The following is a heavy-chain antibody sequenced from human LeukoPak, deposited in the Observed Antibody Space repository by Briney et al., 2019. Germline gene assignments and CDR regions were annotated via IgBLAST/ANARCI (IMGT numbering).Heavy chain of an antibody. D-gene: IGHD6-13*01. J-gene: IGHJ3*02. V-gene: IGHV3-23*01. CDR2: ISGSGIST. CDR3: AKDRSIAAGDDAFDI. CDR1: GFTFRSYD. Sequence: GGSLRLSCAASGFTFRSYDMSWVRQAPGKGLEWVSHISGSGISTYYADSVKGRFTFSRDNSKNTLYLQMNSLRAEDTAVYYCAKDRSIAAGDDAFDIWGQGTMVTVSS.